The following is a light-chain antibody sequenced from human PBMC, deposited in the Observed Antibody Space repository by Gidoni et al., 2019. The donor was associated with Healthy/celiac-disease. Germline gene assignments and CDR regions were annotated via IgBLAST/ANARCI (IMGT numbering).Light chain of an antibody. Sequence: PGDRATLSCRASQSVSSNLAWYQQKPGQAPRLLIYGASTRATGIPARFSGSGSGTEFTLTISSLQSEDFAVYYCQQYNNWPLYTFGQGTKLEIK. J-gene: IGKJ2*01. V-gene: IGKV3-15*01. CDR1: QSVSSN. CDR3: QQYNNWPLYT. CDR2: GAS.